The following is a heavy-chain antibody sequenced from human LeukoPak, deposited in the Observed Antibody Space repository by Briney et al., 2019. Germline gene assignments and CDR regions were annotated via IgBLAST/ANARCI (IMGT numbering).Heavy chain of an antibody. Sequence: PSETLSLTCAVSGGSISYFYWSWIRQPPGKGLEWIGYIYYTGGTNYNPPLKSRVTISVDTSTNQFSLKLSSVTAADTAVYYCARGEALDIWDQGTMVTVSS. D-gene: IGHD3-10*01. CDR1: GGSISYFY. V-gene: IGHV4-59*08. CDR2: IYYTGGT. CDR3: ARGEALDI. J-gene: IGHJ3*02.